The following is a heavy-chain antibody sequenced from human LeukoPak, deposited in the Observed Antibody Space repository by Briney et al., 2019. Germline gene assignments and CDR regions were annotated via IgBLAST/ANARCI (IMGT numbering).Heavy chain of an antibody. D-gene: IGHD2-2*01. V-gene: IGHV1-18*01. Sequence: ASVKVSCKASGYTFTSYGISWVRQAPGQGLEWMGWISAYNGNTNYAQKLQGRVTMTTDTSTSTAYMELSSLRSEDTAVYYCARAPLPPLGYCSSTSCYFDYWGQGTLVTVSS. CDR1: GYTFTSYG. CDR3: ARAPLPPLGYCSSTSCYFDY. J-gene: IGHJ4*02. CDR2: ISAYNGNT.